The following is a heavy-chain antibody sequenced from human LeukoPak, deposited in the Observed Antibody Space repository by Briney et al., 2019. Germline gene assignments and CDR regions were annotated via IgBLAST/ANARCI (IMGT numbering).Heavy chain of an antibody. CDR2: IYTSGST. Sequence: SSETLSLTCTVSGGSISSGSYYWSWIRQPAGKGLEWIGRIYTSGSTNYNPSLKSRVTISVDTSKNQFSLKLSSVTAADTDVYYCAREEMDTIWDTVSYYFDYWGQGTLVTVSS. D-gene: IGHD5-24*01. CDR1: GGSISSGSYY. V-gene: IGHV4-61*02. CDR3: AREEMDTIWDTVSYYFDY. J-gene: IGHJ4*02.